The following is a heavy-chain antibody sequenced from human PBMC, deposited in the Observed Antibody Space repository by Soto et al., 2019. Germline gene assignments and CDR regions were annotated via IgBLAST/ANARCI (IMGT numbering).Heavy chain of an antibody. CDR3: ARATPSREWLLWI. Sequence: QVQLVQSGAEVKKPGSSVKVSCTASGGTFSSYAISWVRQAPGQGLEWMGGIIPIFGTATYAQKFQGRVTITADKSTSTAYMELRSLRSEDTDVYYCARATPSREWLLWIWGQGTLVTVSS. J-gene: IGHJ4*02. CDR2: IIPIFGTA. D-gene: IGHD3-3*01. CDR1: GGTFSSYA. V-gene: IGHV1-69*06.